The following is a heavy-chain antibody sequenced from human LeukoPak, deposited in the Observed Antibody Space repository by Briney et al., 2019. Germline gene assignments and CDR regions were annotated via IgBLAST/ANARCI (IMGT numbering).Heavy chain of an antibody. CDR1: GGTFSSYA. V-gene: IGHV1-8*02. Sequence: ASVKVSCKASGGTFSSYAISWVRQAPGQGLEWMGWMNPNSGNTGYAQKFQGRVTMTRNTSISTAYMELSSLRSEDTAVYYCARGVGGYESYYWGQGILVTVSS. CDR2: MNPNSGNT. CDR3: ARGVGGYESYY. D-gene: IGHD5-12*01. J-gene: IGHJ4*02.